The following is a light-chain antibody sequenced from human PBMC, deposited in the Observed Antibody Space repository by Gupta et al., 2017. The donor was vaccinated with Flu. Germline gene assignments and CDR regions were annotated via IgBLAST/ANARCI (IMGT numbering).Light chain of an antibody. V-gene: IGLV2-18*02. CDR1: SSDVGTYNR. CDR3: SSYTSSYTFV. J-gene: IGLJ1*01. Sequence: QSALTQPPSVSGSPGKSVTISCTGTSSDVGTYNRVSWYQQSPGTPPKLMIYEVSSRPSGVPDRFSGSKSGNTASLTISGLQGEDEADYYCSSYTSSYTFVFGTGTKVTVL. CDR2: EVS.